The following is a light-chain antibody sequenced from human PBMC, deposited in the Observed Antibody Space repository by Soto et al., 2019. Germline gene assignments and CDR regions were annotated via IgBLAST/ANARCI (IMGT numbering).Light chain of an antibody. V-gene: IGKV3-20*01. Sequence: ELVLTQSPGTLPLSPGERATLSCRASQSVSSSFLAWYQQKPGQAPRLLIYGASSRATGIPDRFSGSGSGTDFTLTISRLEPEDVAVYYCQQYGSSPLTFVGGTQVEIK. CDR2: GAS. J-gene: IGKJ4*01. CDR1: QSVSSSF. CDR3: QQYGSSPLT.